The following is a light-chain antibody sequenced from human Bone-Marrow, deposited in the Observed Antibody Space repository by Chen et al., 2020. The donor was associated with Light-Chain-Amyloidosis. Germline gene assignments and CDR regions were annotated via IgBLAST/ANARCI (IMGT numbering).Light chain of an antibody. CDR2: TSN. J-gene: IGLJ1*01. CDR3: AAWDDSLSGPYF. V-gene: IGLV1-44*01. CDR1: SSNIGSNT. Sequence: QSVLTQPPSASGTPGQTVTISCSGTSSNIGSNTVHWYQQVPGAAPRPLIYTSNRRPSGVPSRFSGSKSGSSASLAISGLQSEDEADYYCAAWDDSLSGPYFFGTGTKVTVL.